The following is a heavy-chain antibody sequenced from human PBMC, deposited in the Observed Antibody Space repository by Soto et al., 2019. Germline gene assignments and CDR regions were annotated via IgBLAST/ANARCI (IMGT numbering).Heavy chain of an antibody. Sequence: QVQLVQSGAEVKKPGASVKVSCKASGYTFTSYGISWVRQAPGQGLEWMGWISAYNGNTNYAQKLQGRVTMTTDTSTSTAYMELRSLKSDDTAVYYCARDHETMVRGAPPGYWGQGTLVTVSS. V-gene: IGHV1-18*04. CDR2: ISAYNGNT. D-gene: IGHD3-10*01. CDR1: GYTFTSYG. J-gene: IGHJ4*02. CDR3: ARDHETMVRGAPPGY.